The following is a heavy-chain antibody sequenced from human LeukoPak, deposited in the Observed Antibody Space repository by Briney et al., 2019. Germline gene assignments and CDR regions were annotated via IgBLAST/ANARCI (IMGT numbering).Heavy chain of an antibody. D-gene: IGHD2-15*01. CDR1: GGSISSYY. CDR3: AREAWDCSGGSCYSDAFDI. J-gene: IGHJ3*02. V-gene: IGHV4-4*07. CDR2: IYTSGSA. Sequence: SETLSLTCTVSGGSISSYYWSWIRQPPGKGLEWIGRIYTSGSANYNPSLKSRVNMSLDTSRIRFSLTLSSVTAADTAVYYCAREAWDCSGGSCYSDAFDIWGQGTMVTVSS.